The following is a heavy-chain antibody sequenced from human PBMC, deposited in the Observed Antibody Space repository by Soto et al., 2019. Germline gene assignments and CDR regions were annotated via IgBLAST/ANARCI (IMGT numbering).Heavy chain of an antibody. Sequence: QLQLQETGSGLVKPSQNLSLTCAVSGGSLSSAGYSWSWIRQPPGKGLEWVGYIYHIGSTYYNPSLESTVTISEDRAKNQFSLKLSSGTAADTAVYYCARAAGLVAVAADSWGQGTLVTVSS. J-gene: IGHJ4*02. D-gene: IGHD6-19*01. CDR1: GGSLSSAGYS. CDR3: ARAAGLVAVAADS. V-gene: IGHV4-30-2*01. CDR2: IYHIGST.